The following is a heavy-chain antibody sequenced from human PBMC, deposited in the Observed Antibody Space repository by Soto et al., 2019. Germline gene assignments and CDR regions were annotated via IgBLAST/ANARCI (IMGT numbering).Heavy chain of an antibody. CDR1: GGSMNSYY. CDR3: ARAYYDTNGYSIDP. Sequence: QVQLQESGPGLVKPSETLSLTCTVSGGSMNSYYWSWIRQPPGKGLEWLGYIYDGDSANYNPSLKSRVIISVDMSKNQFYLRLTSVTAADTAVYYCARAYYDTNGYSIDPWGQGTLVTVSS. V-gene: IGHV4-59*01. CDR2: IYDGDSA. J-gene: IGHJ5*02. D-gene: IGHD3-22*01.